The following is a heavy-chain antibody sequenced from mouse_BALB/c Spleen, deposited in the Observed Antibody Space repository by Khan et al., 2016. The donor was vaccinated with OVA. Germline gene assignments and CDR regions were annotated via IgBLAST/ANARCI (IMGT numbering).Heavy chain of an antibody. CDR3: ARRCYGNYWFAF. CDR2: IDPENDNT. V-gene: IGHV14-1*02. CDR1: GFNVKDYY. D-gene: IGHD2-1*01. Sequence: VQLQQSGAELVRPGALVKLSCKASGFNVKDYYMLWVKQRPEQGLEWIGGIDPENDNTIYDPKFQGKAIITADTSSNTAYLQLSSLTSEDTAVYYCARRCYGNYWFAFWGQGTLVTVSA. J-gene: IGHJ3*01.